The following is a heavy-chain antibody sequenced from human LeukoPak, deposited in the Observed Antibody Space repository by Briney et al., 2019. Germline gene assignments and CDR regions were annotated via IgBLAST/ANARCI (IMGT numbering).Heavy chain of an antibody. J-gene: IGHJ5*02. V-gene: IGHV4-39*01. CDR2: INYRGTT. Sequence: SETLSLTCTVSGDSISSSGYYWDWIRQAPGQGLGWIATINYRGTTYYSPSLKSRVTISIDTSKNHFSLKLTSTTAADTAVYFCAGYSSSSGGHDPWGQGSLVTVSS. CDR3: AGYSSSSGGHDP. CDR1: GDSISSSGYY. D-gene: IGHD6-6*01.